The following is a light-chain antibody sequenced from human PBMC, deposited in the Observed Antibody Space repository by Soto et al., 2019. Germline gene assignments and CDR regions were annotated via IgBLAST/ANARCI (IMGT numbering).Light chain of an antibody. Sequence: DIQMTQSPSTLSAPVGDRVTITCRASQSISTWLAWYQQKPGKAPKLLIYKASSLRNGVPSRFSGSGSGTEFTLTIYSLQPDDFASYYCQEYNGYPPSCGQGTKLEIK. J-gene: IGKJ2*01. CDR2: KAS. V-gene: IGKV1-5*03. CDR1: QSISTW. CDR3: QEYNGYPPS.